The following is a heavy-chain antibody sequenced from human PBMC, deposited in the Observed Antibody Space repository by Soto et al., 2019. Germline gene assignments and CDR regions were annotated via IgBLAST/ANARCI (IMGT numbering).Heavy chain of an antibody. J-gene: IGHJ3*01. CDR3: ARDRRYR. Sequence: EVQLVESGGGLVQPGGSLRLSCAASGFSVGDNYMKWVRQAPGKGLEWVSLIYSGGSTFYADSGKGRFTISRDNSKNTLFLQMNNLRVDDTAVYYCARDRRYRWGQGTMVTVSA. CDR2: IYSGGST. D-gene: IGHD5-12*01. V-gene: IGHV3-66*01. CDR1: GFSVGDNY.